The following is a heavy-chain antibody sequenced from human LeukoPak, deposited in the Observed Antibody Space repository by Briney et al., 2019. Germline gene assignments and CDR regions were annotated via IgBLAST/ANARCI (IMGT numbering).Heavy chain of an antibody. D-gene: IGHD2-2*01. J-gene: IGHJ4*02. Sequence: GGSLRLSCAASGFTFSDSWMSWVRQAPGKGLEWVSAISGSGGSTYYADSVKGRFTISRDNSKNTLYLQMNSLRAEDTAVYYCAKVLSSTSWSDYWGQGTLVTVSS. CDR2: ISGSGGST. V-gene: IGHV3-23*01. CDR3: AKVLSSTSWSDY. CDR1: GFTFSDSW.